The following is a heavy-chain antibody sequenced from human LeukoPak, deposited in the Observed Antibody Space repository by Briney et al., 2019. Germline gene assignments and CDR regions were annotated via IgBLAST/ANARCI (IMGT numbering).Heavy chain of an antibody. J-gene: IGHJ3*02. V-gene: IGHV3-9*03. CDR3: AKGRGYYDSSGYRDAFDI. CDR1: GFTFDDYA. CDR2: LSWNSGSI. Sequence: GGSLRLSCAASGFTFDDYAMHWVRQAPGKGLEWVSGLSWNSGSIAYADSVKGRFTISRDNAKNSLYLQMNSLRAEDMALYYCAKGRGYYDSSGYRDAFDIWGQGTMVTVSS. D-gene: IGHD3-22*01.